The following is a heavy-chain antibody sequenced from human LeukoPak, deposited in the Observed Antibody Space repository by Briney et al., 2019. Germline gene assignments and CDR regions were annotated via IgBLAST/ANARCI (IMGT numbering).Heavy chain of an antibody. Sequence: PGGSLRLSCATSGFSFSAYGMHWVRQAPGKGLEWVAYIWYDASNKDYASSVKGRFTISRDSSKSTVYPQMNSLRPEDTAVYYCVRDLLGLPHKYFDSWGRGTLVTVSS. CDR2: IWYDASNK. CDR3: VRDLLGLPHKYFDS. J-gene: IGHJ4*02. D-gene: IGHD3-16*01. V-gene: IGHV3-30*02. CDR1: GFSFSAYG.